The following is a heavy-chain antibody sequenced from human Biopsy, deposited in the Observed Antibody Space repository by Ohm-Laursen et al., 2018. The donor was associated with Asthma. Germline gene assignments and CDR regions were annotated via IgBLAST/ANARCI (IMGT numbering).Heavy chain of an antibody. CDR2: IYSGGTS. CDR1: RFTVSRDH. D-gene: IGHD6-19*01. J-gene: IGHJ4*02. V-gene: IGHV3-53*01. Sequence: GSLRLSCSASRFTVSRDHMFWVRQAPGNGLEWVSVIYSGGTSHTADSVRGRFTISRDFSKNTLHLQMHSLRVEDTAVYYCARGDSSGWSHYYFDYWGQGTLVTVSS. CDR3: ARGDSSGWSHYYFDY.